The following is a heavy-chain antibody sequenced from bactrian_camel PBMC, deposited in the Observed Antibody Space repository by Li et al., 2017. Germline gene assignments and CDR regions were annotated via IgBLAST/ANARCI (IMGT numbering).Heavy chain of an antibody. V-gene: IGHV3S55*01. D-gene: IGHD5*01. CDR3: AINPDYGYCSDGAWAYTR. CDR1: GLTLGDSG. Sequence: CTASGLTLGDSGLGWYRQAPGYECEFVSSITRSGSTRYVDSVKGRFTISQDNAKSTVYLQMNSLKPEDTAMYVCAINPDYGYCSDGAWAYTRWGQGTQVTVS. CDR2: ITRSGST. J-gene: IGHJ4*01.